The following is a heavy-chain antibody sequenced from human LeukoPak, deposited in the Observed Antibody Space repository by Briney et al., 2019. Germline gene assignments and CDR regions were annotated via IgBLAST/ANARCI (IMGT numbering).Heavy chain of an antibody. CDR1: GGTFSSYA. V-gene: IGHV1-69*13. D-gene: IGHD6-25*01. J-gene: IGHJ4*02. CDR3: ARGFFGGYYFDY. CDR2: IIPIFGTA. Sequence: GASVKVSCKASGGTFSSYAISWVRQAPGQGLEWMGGIIPIFGTANYAQKFQGRVTITADESTSTAYMELSSPRSEDTAVYYCARGFFGGYYFDYWGQGTLVTVSS.